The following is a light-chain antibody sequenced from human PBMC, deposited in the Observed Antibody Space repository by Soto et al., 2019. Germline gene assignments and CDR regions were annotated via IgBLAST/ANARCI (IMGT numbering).Light chain of an antibody. CDR1: SSNIGSNT. CDR2: SNN. J-gene: IGLJ2*01. V-gene: IGLV1-44*01. Sequence: QYVLTQPPSASGTPGQRVTISCSGSSSNIGSNTVNWYQQLPGTAPKLLIYSNNQRPSGVPDRFSGSKSGTSASLAISGLQSEDEADYYCAAWDDSLNGVVIGGGTQLTVL. CDR3: AAWDDSLNGVV.